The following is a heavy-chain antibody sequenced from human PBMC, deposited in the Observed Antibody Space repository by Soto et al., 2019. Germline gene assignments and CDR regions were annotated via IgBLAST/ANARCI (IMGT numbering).Heavy chain of an antibody. CDR2: IDPSDSYT. V-gene: IGHV5-10-1*01. CDR3: ARLPWYSSGWYYYYGMDV. J-gene: IGHJ6*02. D-gene: IGHD6-19*01. Sequence: GESLKISCKGSGYSFTSYWISWVRQMPGKGLEWMGRIDPSDSYTNYSPSFQGHVTISADKSISTAYLQWSSLKASDTAMYYCARLPWYSSGWYYYYGMDVWGQGTTVTVSS. CDR1: GYSFTSYW.